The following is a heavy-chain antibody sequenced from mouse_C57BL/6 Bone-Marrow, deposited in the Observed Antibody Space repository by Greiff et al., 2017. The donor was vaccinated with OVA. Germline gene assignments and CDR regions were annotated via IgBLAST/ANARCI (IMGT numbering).Heavy chain of an antibody. CDR3: TRDLLDDY. CDR1: GFTFSSYA. V-gene: IGHV5-9-1*02. Sequence: DVMLVESGEGLVKPGGSLKLSCAASGFTFSSYAMSWVRQTPEKRLEWVAYISSGGGDIYYADTVKGRFTISRDNARNTLYLQMSSLKSEDTAMYYCTRDLLDDYWGQGTLVTVSS. CDR2: ISSGGGDI. J-gene: IGHJ3*01.